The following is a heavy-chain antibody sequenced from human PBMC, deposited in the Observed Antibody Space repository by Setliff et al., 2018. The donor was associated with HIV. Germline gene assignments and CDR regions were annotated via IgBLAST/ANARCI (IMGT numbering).Heavy chain of an antibody. V-gene: IGHV3-21*01. D-gene: IGHD3-16*02. CDR1: GFTFSSYS. CDR2: ISSSSSYI. J-gene: IGHJ4*02. Sequence: PGGSLRLSCAASGFTFSSYSMNWVRQAPGKGLEWVSSISSSSSYIYYADSVKGRFTISRDNAKNSLYLQMNSLSAEDTAMYYCARDQSPTYDSLSRSSRHPCDYWGQGTLVTVSS. CDR3: ARDQSPTYDSLSRSSRHPCDY.